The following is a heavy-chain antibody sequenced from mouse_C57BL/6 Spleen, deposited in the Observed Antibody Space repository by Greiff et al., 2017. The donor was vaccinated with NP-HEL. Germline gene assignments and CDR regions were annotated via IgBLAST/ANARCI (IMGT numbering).Heavy chain of an antibody. J-gene: IGHJ1*03. V-gene: IGHV5-4*03. D-gene: IGHD2-5*01. Sequence: DVKLVESGGGLVKPGGSLKLSCAASGFTFSSYAMSWVRQTPEKRLEWVATISDGGSYTYYPDNVKGRFTISRDNAKNNLYLQMSHLKSEDTAMYYCARGSYSNRYDVWGTGTTVTVSS. CDR2: ISDGGSYT. CDR3: ARGSYSNRYDV. CDR1: GFTFSSYA.